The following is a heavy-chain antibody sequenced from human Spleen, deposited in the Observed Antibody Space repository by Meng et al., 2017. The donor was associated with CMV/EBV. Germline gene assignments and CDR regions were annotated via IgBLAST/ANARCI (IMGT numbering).Heavy chain of an antibody. CDR3: AKGSVSSWSRLDN. CDR2: IRYDGNDK. D-gene: IGHD2-2*01. CDR1: EFIVSHNY. J-gene: IGHJ4*02. Sequence: GESLKISCAASEFIVSHNYMNWVRQAPGKGLEWVALIRYDGNDKYYADSVKGRFTISRDNSKNTLYLQMNSLRADDTAVYYCAKGSVSSWSRLDNWGQGTLVTVSS. V-gene: IGHV3-30*02.